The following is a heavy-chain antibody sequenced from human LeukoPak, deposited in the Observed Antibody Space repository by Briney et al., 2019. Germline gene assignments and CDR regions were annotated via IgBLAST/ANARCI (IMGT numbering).Heavy chain of an antibody. J-gene: IGHJ4*01. V-gene: IGHV3-7*01. Sequence: GGSLRLSCAASGFSISDYWMNWVRLVPGRGLEWVANINEDGTIQDYVASVRGRFTISRNNAKNSLYLQMNSLGAEDTAVYYCASRDSSMSRSHWGHGTLVTVSS. CDR3: ASRDSSMSRSH. CDR2: INEDGTIQ. CDR1: GFSISDYW. D-gene: IGHD2/OR15-2a*01.